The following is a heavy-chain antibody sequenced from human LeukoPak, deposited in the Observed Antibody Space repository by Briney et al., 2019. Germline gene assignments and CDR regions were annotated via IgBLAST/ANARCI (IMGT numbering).Heavy chain of an antibody. J-gene: IGHJ4*02. CDR2: INHSGST. Sequence: PSETLSLTCAVYGGSFSGYYWSWIRQPPGKGLEWIGEINHSGSTNYNPSLKSRATISVDTSKNQFSLKLSSVTAADTAVYYCARGYYDSRFGYWGQGTLVTVSS. D-gene: IGHD3-22*01. CDR3: ARGYYDSRFGY. V-gene: IGHV4-34*01. CDR1: GGSFSGYY.